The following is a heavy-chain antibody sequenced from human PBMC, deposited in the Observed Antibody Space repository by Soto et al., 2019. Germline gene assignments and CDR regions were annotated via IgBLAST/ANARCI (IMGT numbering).Heavy chain of an antibody. J-gene: IGHJ4*02. V-gene: IGHV1-69*12. CDR3: ARGQTVGGWGYYFDY. Sequence: QVQLVQSGAEVKKPGSSVKVSCKASGGTFSSYAIDWVRQAPGQGLEWMGGIIPIFGTADYAQKFQGRMTISADESASTAYMELSSLRSEDTAVHYCARGQTVGGWGYYFDYLGLGTLVTVTS. CDR1: GGTFSSYA. CDR2: IIPIFGTA. D-gene: IGHD1-26*01.